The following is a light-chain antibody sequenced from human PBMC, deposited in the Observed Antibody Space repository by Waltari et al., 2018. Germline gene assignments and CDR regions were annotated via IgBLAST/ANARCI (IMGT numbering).Light chain of an antibody. CDR3: SSYAGSSKGV. J-gene: IGLJ2*01. Sequence: QSALTQPASVSGSPGQSISISCTGTSSDVGNYKRVSWYQQHPGKAPKLMIYAVSKRPSGVSYRFSGSKSGDIASLTSSGLQPEDEAEYFCSSYAGSSKGVFGGGTKVTVL. V-gene: IGLV2-23*02. CDR2: AVS. CDR1: SSDVGNYKR.